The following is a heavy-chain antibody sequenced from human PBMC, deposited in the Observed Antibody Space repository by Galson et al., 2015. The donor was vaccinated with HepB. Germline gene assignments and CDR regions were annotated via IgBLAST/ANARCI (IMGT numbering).Heavy chain of an antibody. Sequence: SLRLSCAASGFTFSSYAMSWVRQAPGKGLEWVSAISGSGGSTYYADSVKGRFTISRDNSKNTLYLQMNSLRAEDTAVYYCAKEESTKRRAVAGRNFDYWGQGTLVTVSS. V-gene: IGHV3-23*01. CDR1: GFTFSSYA. CDR3: AKEESTKRRAVAGRNFDY. D-gene: IGHD6-19*01. J-gene: IGHJ4*02. CDR2: ISGSGGST.